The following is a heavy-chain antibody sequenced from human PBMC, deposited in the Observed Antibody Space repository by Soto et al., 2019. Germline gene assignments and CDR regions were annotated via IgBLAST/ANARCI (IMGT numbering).Heavy chain of an antibody. J-gene: IGHJ4*02. CDR2: VTPRNGDT. V-gene: IGHV1-8*02. Sequence: ASVKVSCKASGYTFTSYDINWVRQAAGQGPEWMGSVTPRNGDTAFAQKYQGRVTVTSNTSISTVYMELSSLRSDDTAVYYCARGGSYWARCNYFDYWGQGTLVTVSS. CDR3: ARGGSYWARCNYFDY. D-gene: IGHD2-8*02. CDR1: GYTFTSYD.